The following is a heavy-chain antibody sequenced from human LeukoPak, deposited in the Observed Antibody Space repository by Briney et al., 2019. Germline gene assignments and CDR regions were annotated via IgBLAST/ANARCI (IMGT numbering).Heavy chain of an antibody. J-gene: IGHJ4*02. CDR1: GFIFSSYS. Sequence: GGSLRLSCAASGFIFSSYSMSWVRQAPGKGLEWVSAISGSGGSTYYADSVKGRFTISRDNSKNTLYLQMNSLRAEDTAVYYCAKGYCSGGSCYPHFDYWGQGTLVTVSS. CDR2: ISGSGGST. V-gene: IGHV3-23*01. D-gene: IGHD2-15*01. CDR3: AKGYCSGGSCYPHFDY.